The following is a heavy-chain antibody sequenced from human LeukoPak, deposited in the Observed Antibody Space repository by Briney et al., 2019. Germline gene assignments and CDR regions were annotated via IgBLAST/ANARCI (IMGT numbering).Heavy chain of an antibody. J-gene: IGHJ4*02. CDR3: AKYLPNQLLKD. V-gene: IGHV3-23*01. Sequence: PGGSLRLSCAASGFTFSDYYMSWIRQAPGKGLEWVSVISGSGGSTYYADSVKGRFTISRDNSKNTLYLQMNSLRAEDTAVYYCAKYLPNQLLKDWGQGTLVTVSS. D-gene: IGHD2-2*01. CDR2: ISGSGGST. CDR1: GFTFSDYY.